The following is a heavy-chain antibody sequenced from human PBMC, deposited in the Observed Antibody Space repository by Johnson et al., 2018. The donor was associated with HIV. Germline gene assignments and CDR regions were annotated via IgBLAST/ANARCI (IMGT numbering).Heavy chain of an antibody. CDR3: ARGDDDGF. CDR2: IYSDGGT. D-gene: IGHD5-12*01. Sequence: VQLVESGGGLVQPGGSLRLSCAASGVTVSNNYMIWVRQAPGKGLEWVSVIYSDGGTYYADSVKGRFTISRDNSKNTLYLQINSLRAEDTAAYFCARGDDDGFWGQGTKVTVSS. CDR1: GVTVSNNY. V-gene: IGHV3-66*02. J-gene: IGHJ3*01.